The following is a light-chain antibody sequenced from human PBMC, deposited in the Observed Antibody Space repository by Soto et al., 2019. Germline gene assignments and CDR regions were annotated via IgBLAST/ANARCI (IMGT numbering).Light chain of an antibody. CDR1: QSIFNNF. J-gene: IGKJ2*01. V-gene: IGKV3-20*01. Sequence: EIVLTQSPGTLSSSPRERATISCRASQSIFNNFLAWYQQKPGQAPRLLVYGASFRATGIPDRFSGSGSGTDFTLTISRLEPEDFAVYYCQQYGGSPFTFGQGTRLEIK. CDR3: QQYGGSPFT. CDR2: GAS.